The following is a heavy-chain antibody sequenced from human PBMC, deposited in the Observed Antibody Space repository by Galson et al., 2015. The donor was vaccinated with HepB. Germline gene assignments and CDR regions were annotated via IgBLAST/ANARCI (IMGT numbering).Heavy chain of an antibody. CDR3: AALLGITGTTYWFDY. CDR1: GFTLTSSA. J-gene: IGHJ4*02. D-gene: IGHD1-7*01. Sequence: SVKVSCKASGFTLTSSAMQWVRQARGQRLEWIGWIVVGSGNTNYAQKFQERVTITRDMSTSTAYMELSSLRSEDTAVYYCAALLGITGTTYWFDYWGQGTLVTVSS. V-gene: IGHV1-58*02. CDR2: IVVGSGNT.